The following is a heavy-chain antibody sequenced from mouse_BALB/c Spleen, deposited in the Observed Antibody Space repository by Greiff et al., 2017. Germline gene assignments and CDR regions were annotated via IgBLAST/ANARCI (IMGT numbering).Heavy chain of an antibody. V-gene: IGHV5-17*02. CDR2: ISSGSSTI. J-gene: IGHJ4*01. CDR1: GFTFSIFG. Sequence: EVKLVESGGGLVQPGGSRKLSCAASGFTFSIFGMHWVRQAPEKGLEWVAYISSGSSTIYYADTVKGRFTISRDNPKNTLFLQMTSLRSEDTAMYYCARSEGFYAMDYWGQGTSVTVSS. CDR3: ARSEGFYAMDY.